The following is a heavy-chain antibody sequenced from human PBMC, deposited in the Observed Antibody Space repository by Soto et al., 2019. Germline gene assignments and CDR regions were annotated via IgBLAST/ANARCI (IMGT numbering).Heavy chain of an antibody. CDR2: ISANDVGT. D-gene: IGHD1-20*01. Sequence: GGSLRLSCEASGFTLRSYAMTWIRQAPGKGLEWVSLISANDVGTYYAESVKTRFTISTDQSRNTVYLQMDSLRADDTAIYYCAKAKNDYNWDNRPPFDYWGQGTLVTVSS. CDR1: GFTLRSYA. CDR3: AKAKNDYNWDNRPPFDY. J-gene: IGHJ4*02. V-gene: IGHV3-23*01.